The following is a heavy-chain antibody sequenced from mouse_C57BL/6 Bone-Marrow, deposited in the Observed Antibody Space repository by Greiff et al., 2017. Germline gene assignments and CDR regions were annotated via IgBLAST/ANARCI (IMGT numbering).Heavy chain of an antibody. CDR3: ARDGNMDGYYRAWFAY. V-gene: IGHV1-72*01. CDR1: GYTFTSYW. J-gene: IGHJ3*01. Sequence: VKLQQPGAELVKPGASVKLSCKASGYTFTSYWMHWVKQRPGRGLEWIGRIDPNSGGTKYNEKFKSKATLTVDKPSSTAYMQLSSLTSEDSAVYYCARDGNMDGYYRAWFAYWGQGTLVTVSA. D-gene: IGHD2-3*01. CDR2: IDPNSGGT.